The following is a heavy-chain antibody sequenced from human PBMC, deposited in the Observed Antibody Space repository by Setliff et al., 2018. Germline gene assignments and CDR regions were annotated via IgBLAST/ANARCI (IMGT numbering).Heavy chain of an antibody. D-gene: IGHD1-26*01. CDR1: GASITSGGFY. V-gene: IGHV4-61*09. J-gene: IGHJ6*03. Sequence: SETLSLTCSVSGASITSGGFYWTWIRQPAGKGLEWIGHISPSGSTTYNPSVKSRVTISLDTSKNHFSLKVSSVTAADTAVYYCARAPPNRYSGSYEYFYMDVWGKGTTVTVSS. CDR2: ISPSGST. CDR3: ARAPPNRYSGSYEYFYMDV.